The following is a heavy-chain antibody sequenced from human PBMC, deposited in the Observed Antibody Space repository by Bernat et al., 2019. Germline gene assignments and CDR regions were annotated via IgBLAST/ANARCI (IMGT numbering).Heavy chain of an antibody. V-gene: IGHV3-21*01. CDR1: GFTFSSYS. D-gene: IGHD3-22*01. CDR3: ARVWKGYYYDSSGYYPRHFDY. J-gene: IGHJ4*02. CDR2: ISSSSSYI. Sequence: EVQLVESGGGLVKPGGSLRLSCAASGFTFSSYSMNWVRQAPGKGLEGVSSISSSSSYIYYAASVKGRFTISRDNAKNSLYLQRNSLRAEDTAVYYCARVWKGYYYDSSGYYPRHFDYWGQGTLVTVSS.